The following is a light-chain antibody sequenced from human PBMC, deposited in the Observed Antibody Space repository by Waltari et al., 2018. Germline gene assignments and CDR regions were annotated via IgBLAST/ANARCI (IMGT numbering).Light chain of an antibody. Sequence: IVMTQSPATLSVSPGERATPSCRASQSVSSNLAWYQQKPGQAPRLLIYGASTKATGIPARVSGSGSGTEFTLNISSLQSEDFAVYYCQQYNNWPPYTFGQGTKLEIK. J-gene: IGKJ2*01. CDR1: QSVSSN. CDR2: GAS. CDR3: QQYNNWPPYT. V-gene: IGKV3-15*01.